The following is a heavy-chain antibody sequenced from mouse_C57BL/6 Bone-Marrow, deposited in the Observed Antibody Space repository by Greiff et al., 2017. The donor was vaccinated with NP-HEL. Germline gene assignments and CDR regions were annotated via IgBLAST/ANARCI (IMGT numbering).Heavy chain of an antibody. CDR2: INPNNGGT. Sequence: VQLKQSGPELVKPGASVKISCKASGYTFTDYYMNWVKQSHGKSLEWIGDINPNNGGTSYNQKFKGKATLTVDQSSSTAYMELRSLTSEDSAVYYCAREGFPRDYAMDYWGQGTSVTVSS. V-gene: IGHV1-26*01. CDR3: AREGFPRDYAMDY. J-gene: IGHJ4*01. CDR1: GYTFTDYY.